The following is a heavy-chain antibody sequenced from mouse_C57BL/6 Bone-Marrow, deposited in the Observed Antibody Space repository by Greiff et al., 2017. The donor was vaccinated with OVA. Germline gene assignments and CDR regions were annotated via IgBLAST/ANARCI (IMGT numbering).Heavy chain of an antibody. Sequence: QVQLKESGAELARPGASVKLSCKASGYTFTSYGISWVKQRTGQGLEWIGEIYPRSGNTYYNEKFKSKATLTVDKPSSTAYMQLSSLTSEDSAVYYCARGDWDRYFDVWGTGTTVTVSS. CDR1: GYTFTSYG. D-gene: IGHD4-1*01. CDR3: ARGDWDRYFDV. J-gene: IGHJ1*03. V-gene: IGHV1-81*01. CDR2: IYPRSGNT.